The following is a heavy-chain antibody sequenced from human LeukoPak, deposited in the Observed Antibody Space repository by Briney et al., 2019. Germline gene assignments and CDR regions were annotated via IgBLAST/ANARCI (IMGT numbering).Heavy chain of an antibody. CDR3: ARAVTRFLEWWAFDY. CDR1: GGSFSGYY. J-gene: IGHJ4*02. CDR2: INHTGST. V-gene: IGHV4-34*01. Sequence: SATLSLTCAVYGGSFSGYYWSWIRQHPGKGLEWLGEINHTGSTNYNPSLKSRVTISVDTSKNQFSLKLSSLTAADTAVYYCARAVTRFLEWWAFDYWGQGTLVTVSS. D-gene: IGHD3-3*01.